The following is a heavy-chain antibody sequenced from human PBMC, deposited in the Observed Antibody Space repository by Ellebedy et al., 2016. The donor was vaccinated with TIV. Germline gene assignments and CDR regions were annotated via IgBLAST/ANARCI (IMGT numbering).Heavy chain of an antibody. CDR2: IKSKTDGGTT. CDR3: TTDLEMVSSWHPDSYYFDY. Sequence: GGSLRLXXAASGFTFSSYAMSWVRQAPGKGLEWVGRIKSKTDGGTTDYAAPVKGRFTISRDDSKNTLYLQMNSLKTEDTAVYYCTTDLEMVSSWHPDSYYFDYWGQGTLVTVSS. V-gene: IGHV3-15*01. CDR1: GFTFSSYA. J-gene: IGHJ4*02. D-gene: IGHD6-13*01.